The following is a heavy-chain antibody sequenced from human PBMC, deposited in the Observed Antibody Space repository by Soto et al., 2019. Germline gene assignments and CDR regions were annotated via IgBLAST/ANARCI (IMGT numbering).Heavy chain of an antibody. V-gene: IGHV1-69*01. CDR2: IIPIFGTA. J-gene: IGHJ5*02. D-gene: IGHD3-10*02. CDR3: ASDGGPIFSVRGGGWFDP. CDR1: GGTFSSYA. Sequence: QVQLVQSGAEVKKPGSSVKVSCKASGGTFSSYAISWVRQAPGQGLEWMGGIIPIFGTANYAQKFQGRVTITADESTSTAYMELSILRSEDTAVYYCASDGGPIFSVRGGGWFDPWGQGTLVTVSS.